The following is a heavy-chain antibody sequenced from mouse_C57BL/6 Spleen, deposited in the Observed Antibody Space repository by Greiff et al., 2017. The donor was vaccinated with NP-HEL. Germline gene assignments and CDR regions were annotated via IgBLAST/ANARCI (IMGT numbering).Heavy chain of an antibody. D-gene: IGHD1-1*01. J-gene: IGHJ4*01. CDR3: AKPEGDFTTVVGYAMDY. CDR1: GFSLTSYG. V-gene: IGHV2-3*01. Sequence: VNLVESGPGLVAPSQSLSITCTVSGFSLTSYGVSWVRQPPGKGLEWLGVIWGDGSTNYHSALISRLSISKDNSKSQVFLKLNSLQTDDTATYYCAKPEGDFTTVVGYAMDYWGQGTSVTVSS. CDR2: IWGDGST.